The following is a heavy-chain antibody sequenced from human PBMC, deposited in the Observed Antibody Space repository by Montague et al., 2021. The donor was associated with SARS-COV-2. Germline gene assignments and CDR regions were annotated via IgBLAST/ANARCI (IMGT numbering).Heavy chain of an antibody. Sequence: SETLSLTCAVHGTSFSGYYWNWIRQPPGKGLEWIGEINHGGSTKYSPSLKSRLTISADTSKNQFSLKLTSVAAADTAVYYCARLHDGVVPSPIQGVGPYYSYYYMDVWGKGTTVTVSS. CDR1: GTSFSGYY. V-gene: IGHV4-34*01. CDR2: INHGGST. CDR3: ARLHDGVVPSPIQGVGPYYSYYYMDV. D-gene: IGHD2-15*01. J-gene: IGHJ6*03.